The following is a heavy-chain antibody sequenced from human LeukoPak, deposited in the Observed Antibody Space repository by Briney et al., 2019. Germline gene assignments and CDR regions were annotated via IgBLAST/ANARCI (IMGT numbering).Heavy chain of an antibody. V-gene: IGHV3-23*01. Sequence: GESLRLSCAASGFPFSSYAMSWVRQAPGKGLEWVSTISNSDDSTYYADSVKGRFTISRDNSKSTLYLQMNSLRAEDTAVYYCARPNYYDSSGPFPGFDYWGQGTLVTVSS. CDR3: ARPNYYDSSGPFPGFDY. D-gene: IGHD3-22*01. J-gene: IGHJ4*02. CDR1: GFPFSSYA. CDR2: ISNSDDST.